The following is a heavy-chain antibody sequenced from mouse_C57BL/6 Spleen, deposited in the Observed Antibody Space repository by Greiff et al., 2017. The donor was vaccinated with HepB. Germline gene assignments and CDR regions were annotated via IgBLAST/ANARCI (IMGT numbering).Heavy chain of an antibody. V-gene: IGHV1-22*01. CDR3: ARGSTVVASDY. CDR1: GYTFTDYN. D-gene: IGHD1-1*01. Sequence: EVQLVESGPELVKPGASVKMSCKASGYTFTDYNMHWVKQSHGKSLEWIGYINPNNGGTSYNQKFKGKATLTVNKSSSTAYMELRSVKSEDSDVYYCARGSTVVASDYWGQGTTLTVAS. J-gene: IGHJ2*01. CDR2: INPNNGGT.